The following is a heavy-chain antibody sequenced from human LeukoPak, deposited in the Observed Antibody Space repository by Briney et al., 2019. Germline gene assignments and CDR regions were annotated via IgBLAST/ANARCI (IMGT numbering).Heavy chain of an antibody. CDR3: AKPQIIHPDSSGYYAY. Sequence: GGFLRLSCAASGFTFSSYAMSWVRQAPGKGLEWVSAISGSGGSTYYADSVKGRFTISRDNSKNTLYLQMNSLRAEDTAVYYCAKPQIIHPDSSGYYAYWGQGTLVTVSS. D-gene: IGHD3-22*01. CDR2: ISGSGGST. CDR1: GFTFSSYA. J-gene: IGHJ4*02. V-gene: IGHV3-23*01.